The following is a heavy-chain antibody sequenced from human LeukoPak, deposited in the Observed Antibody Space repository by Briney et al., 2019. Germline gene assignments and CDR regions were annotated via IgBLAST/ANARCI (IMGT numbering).Heavy chain of an antibody. D-gene: IGHD4-23*01. Sequence: GASVKVSCKASGGTFSSYAISWVRQAPGQGLEWMGGIIPIFGTANYAQKFQGRVTITADESTSTAYMELSSLRSEDTAVYYCARLTLNWFDPWGQGTLVTVSS. CDR1: GGTFSSYA. J-gene: IGHJ5*02. CDR3: ARLTLNWFDP. CDR2: IIPIFGTA. V-gene: IGHV1-69*13.